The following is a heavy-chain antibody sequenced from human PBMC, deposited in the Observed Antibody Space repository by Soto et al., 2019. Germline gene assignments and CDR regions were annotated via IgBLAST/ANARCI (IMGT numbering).Heavy chain of an antibody. CDR1: GYSFTSYW. CDR2: IDPSDSYT. CDR3: ARSRYSSSWYRGDYHYGMDV. V-gene: IGHV5-10-1*01. Sequence: GESLKISCKGSGYSFTSYWISWVRQMPGKGLEWMGRIDPSDSYTNYSPSFQGHVTISADKSISTAYLQWSSLKASDTAMYYCARSRYSSSWYRGDYHYGMDVWGQGTTVTVSS. J-gene: IGHJ6*02. D-gene: IGHD6-13*01.